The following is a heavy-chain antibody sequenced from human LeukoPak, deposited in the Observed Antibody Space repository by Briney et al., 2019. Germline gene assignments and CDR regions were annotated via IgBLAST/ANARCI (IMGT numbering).Heavy chain of an antibody. CDR2: THDSGNS. D-gene: IGHD6-13*01. V-gene: IGHV4-59*13. CDR3: ARDRSAAPADY. Sequence: PSETLSLTCTVSGGSITNNYWAWIRQPPGKGLEWIGYTHDSGNSNYNPSFRSRVTISIDTSKNQFSLKLTSVTAADTAVYYCARDRSAAPADYWGQGTLVTVSS. CDR1: GGSITNNY. J-gene: IGHJ4*02.